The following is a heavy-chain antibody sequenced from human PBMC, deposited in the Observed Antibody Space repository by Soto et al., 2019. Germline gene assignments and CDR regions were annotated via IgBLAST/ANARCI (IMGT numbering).Heavy chain of an antibody. V-gene: IGHV1-24*01. CDR3: ATDLMRGATVRGFYYYMDV. J-gene: IGHJ6*03. D-gene: IGHD4-17*01. Sequence: ASVKVSCKVSGYTLTELSMHWVRQAPGKGLEWMGGFDPEDGETIYAQKFQGRVTMTEDTSTDTAYMELSSLRSEDTAVYYCATDLMRGATVRGFYYYMDVWGKGTTVTVSS. CDR2: FDPEDGET. CDR1: GYTLTELS.